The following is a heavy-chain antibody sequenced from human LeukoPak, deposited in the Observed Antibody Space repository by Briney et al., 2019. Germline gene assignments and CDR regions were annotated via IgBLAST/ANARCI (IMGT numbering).Heavy chain of an antibody. D-gene: IGHD3-16*02. J-gene: IGHJ4*02. CDR2: ISSSGSNS. V-gene: IGHV3-48*01. Sequence: GVSLRLSCAASGFTFSIYGISWVRQARGKGLEWVSYISSSGSNSYHADSVKGRFAISRDNSKNSLYLQMNSRRAEDTAMYFCASGYRSGPICAWGQGTLVTVSS. CDR3: ASGYRSGPICA. CDR1: GFTFSIYG.